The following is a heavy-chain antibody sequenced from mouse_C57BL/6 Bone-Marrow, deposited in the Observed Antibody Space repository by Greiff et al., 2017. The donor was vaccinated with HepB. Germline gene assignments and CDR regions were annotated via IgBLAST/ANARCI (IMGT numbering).Heavy chain of an antibody. CDR3: AREGGTYGYWYFDV. CDR2: INPYNGGT. Sequence: EVKLVESGPVLVKPGASVKMSCKASGYTFTDYYMNWVKQSHGKSLEWIGVINPYNGGTSYNQKFKGKATLTVDKSSSTAYMELNSLTSEDSAVYYCAREGGTYGYWYFDVWGTGTTVTVSS. J-gene: IGHJ1*03. D-gene: IGHD2-10*02. CDR1: GYTFTDYY. V-gene: IGHV1-19*01.